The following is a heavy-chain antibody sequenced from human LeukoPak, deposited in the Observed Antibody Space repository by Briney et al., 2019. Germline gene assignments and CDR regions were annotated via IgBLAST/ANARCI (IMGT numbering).Heavy chain of an antibody. CDR1: GGSISSGGYY. CDR2: IYYSGST. CDR3: AREDCTNGVCYVGY. Sequence: SETLSLTCTVSGGSISSGGYYWSWIRQHPGKGLEWIGYIYYSGSTYYNPSLKSRVTISVDTSKNQFSLKLSSVTAADTAVYYCAREDCTNGVCYVGYWGQGTLVTVSS. V-gene: IGHV4-31*03. J-gene: IGHJ4*02. D-gene: IGHD2-8*01.